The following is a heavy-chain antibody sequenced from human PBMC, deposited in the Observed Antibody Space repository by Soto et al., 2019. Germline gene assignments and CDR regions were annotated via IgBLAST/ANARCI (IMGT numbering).Heavy chain of an antibody. CDR1: GFTFSSYW. J-gene: IGHJ4*02. CDR2: IKSDGSGT. Sequence: EVQLVESGGGSIQPGGSLRLSCVASGFTFSSYWMHWVRHAPGKGLVWVSRIKSDGSGTYYADSVEGRLTISRDNAKNTLYLEMNRLRAEDTAVYYCARGDGVRFDGKGYLGRKWGQGPLVSVSS. D-gene: IGHD3-16*01. CDR3: ARGDGVRFDGKGYLGRK. V-gene: IGHV3-74*01.